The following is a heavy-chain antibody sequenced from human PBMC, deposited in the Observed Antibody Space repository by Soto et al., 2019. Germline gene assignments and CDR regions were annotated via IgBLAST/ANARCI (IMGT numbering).Heavy chain of an antibody. CDR2: IIPIFGTA. CDR1: GGTFSSYA. D-gene: IGHD4-17*01. V-gene: IGHV1-69*12. Sequence: QVQLVQSGAEVKKPGSSVKVSCKASGGTFSSYAISWVRQAPGQGLEWMGGIIPIFGTANYAQKFQGRVTITADESTSTAYMELSSLRPEDTAVYYCARDGTDYGDYLYYFDYWGQGTLVTVSS. J-gene: IGHJ4*02. CDR3: ARDGTDYGDYLYYFDY.